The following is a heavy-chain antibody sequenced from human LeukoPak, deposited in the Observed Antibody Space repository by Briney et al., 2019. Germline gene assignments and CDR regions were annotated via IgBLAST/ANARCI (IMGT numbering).Heavy chain of an antibody. CDR1: GGSFSGYY. CDR2: INHSGST. Sequence: SETLSLTCAVYGGSFSGYYWSWIRQPPGKGLEWIGEINHSGSTNYNPSLKSRVTISVDTSKNQFSLKLSSVTAEDTAVYYCARDKYWQLVGATAHPHNWFDPWGQGTLVTVSS. J-gene: IGHJ5*02. V-gene: IGHV4-34*01. CDR3: ARDKYWQLVGATAHPHNWFDP. D-gene: IGHD6-6*01.